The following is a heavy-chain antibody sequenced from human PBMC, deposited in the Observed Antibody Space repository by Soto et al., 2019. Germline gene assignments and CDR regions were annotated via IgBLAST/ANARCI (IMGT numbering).Heavy chain of an antibody. D-gene: IGHD1-7*01. CDR1: GFTFSSYS. V-gene: IGHV3-21*01. CDR2: ISSSSSYI. CDR3: ASEGYNCNYKGDY. Sequence: EVQLVESGGGLVQPGGSLRLSCAASGFTFSSYSMNWVRRSQGKGLEWASSISSSSSYIYYADSVKGRFTISIENAKNALYLQRLSPRAEDTGVSYCASEGYNCNYKGDYWGKGTLVTVSS. J-gene: IGHJ4*02.